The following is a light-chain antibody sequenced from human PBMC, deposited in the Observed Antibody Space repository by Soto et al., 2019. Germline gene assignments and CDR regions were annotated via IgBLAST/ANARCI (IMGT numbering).Light chain of an antibody. CDR3: SSFSSRSRHV. Sequence: QSALTQPASVSGSPGQSITISCTGTSSDIGTYNFVSWYQLHPGKGPKLIIFEVSNRPLGVSDRFSGSKSGNTASLTVSWLQAEDEADYYCSSFSSRSRHVFGTGTKLTVL. CDR2: EVS. V-gene: IGLV2-14*01. CDR1: SSDIGTYNF. J-gene: IGLJ1*01.